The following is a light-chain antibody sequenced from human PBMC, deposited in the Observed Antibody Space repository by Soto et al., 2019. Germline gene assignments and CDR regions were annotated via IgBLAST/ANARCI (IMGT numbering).Light chain of an antibody. V-gene: IGKV1-5*03. Sequence: DIQMTQPPSTLSASVGDSVSITCRASQSISTWLAWYQQKPGKAPNLXIYKASSLESGVPSRFSGSGSGTEFTLTISSLQPDDFATYYCRQYNTFPLTFGGGTKVDIK. CDR3: RQYNTFPLT. CDR1: QSISTW. CDR2: KAS. J-gene: IGKJ4*01.